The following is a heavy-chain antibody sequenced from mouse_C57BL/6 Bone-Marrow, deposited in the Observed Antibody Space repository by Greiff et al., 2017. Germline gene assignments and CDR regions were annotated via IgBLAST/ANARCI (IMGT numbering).Heavy chain of an antibody. CDR3: ARLYYGSSLAWVAY. J-gene: IGHJ3*01. V-gene: IGHV5-6*02. CDR1: GFTFSSSG. D-gene: IGHD1-1*01. Sequence: DVKLVESGGDLVKPGGSLNLSCAASGFTFSSSGLSWVRQTPDKRLAWVATISSGGSYTYSPDSVKGRFTISRDNAKNTLSLQMSSLKSEDTAMYYCARLYYGSSLAWVAYWGQGTLVTVTA. CDR2: ISSGGSYT.